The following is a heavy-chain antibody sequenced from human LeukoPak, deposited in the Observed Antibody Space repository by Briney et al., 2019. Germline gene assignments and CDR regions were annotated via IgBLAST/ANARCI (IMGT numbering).Heavy chain of an antibody. CDR2: IYPGDSDT. CDR3: ARRSGIAAPLFDY. CDR1: GYSFTTYW. V-gene: IGHV5-51*01. J-gene: IGHJ4*02. D-gene: IGHD6-6*01. Sequence: GESLKISRKGSGYSFTTYWIGWVRQIPGKGLEWMGIIYPGDSDTRYSPSFQGQVTISADKSIYTAYLQWSSLKASDTAMYYCARRSGIAAPLFDYWGQGTLVTVSS.